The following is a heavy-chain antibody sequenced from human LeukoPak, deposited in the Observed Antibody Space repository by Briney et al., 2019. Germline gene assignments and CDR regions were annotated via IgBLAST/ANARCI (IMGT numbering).Heavy chain of an antibody. CDR1: GFTFSSYS. Sequence: GGSLRLSCAASGFTFSSYSMNWVRQAPGKGLEWVSYISSISSYIYYADSVKGRFTISRDNATNSLYLQMKSLRAEETGVYYCARVVDMVVVQGYGMDVWGQGTTVTVSS. D-gene: IGHD2-2*01. CDR3: ARVVDMVVVQGYGMDV. J-gene: IGHJ6*02. V-gene: IGHV3-21*01. CDR2: ISSISSYI.